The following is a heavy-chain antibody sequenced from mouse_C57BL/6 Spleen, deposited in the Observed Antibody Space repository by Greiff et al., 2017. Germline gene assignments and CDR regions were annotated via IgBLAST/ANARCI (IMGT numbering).Heavy chain of an antibody. V-gene: IGHV2-6-1*01. D-gene: IGHD1-1*01. CDR3: ARHRNYGSSYVAMDY. CDR1: GFSLTSYG. CDR2: IWSDGST. J-gene: IGHJ4*01. Sequence: LMESGPGLVAPSPSLSITCTVSGFSLTSYGVHWVRQPPGKGLEWLVVIWSDGSTTYNSALKSRLSISKDNSKSQVFLKMNSLQTDDTAMYYCARHRNYGSSYVAMDYWGQGTSVTVSS.